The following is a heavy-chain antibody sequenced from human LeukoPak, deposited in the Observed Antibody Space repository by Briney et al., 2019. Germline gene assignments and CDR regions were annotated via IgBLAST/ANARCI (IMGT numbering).Heavy chain of an antibody. V-gene: IGHV3-7*01. CDR3: ARDKRGHHN. D-gene: IGHD2-15*01. Sequence: GGSLRLSCAASGFSFSSYWMTWVRQAPGKGLEWVANIKEDGSEKYYVDSVEGRFTISRDNAKNSLFLQMNSLRAEDTAVYYCARDKRGHHNWGQGTLVTVSS. CDR1: GFSFSSYW. CDR2: IKEDGSEK. J-gene: IGHJ4*02.